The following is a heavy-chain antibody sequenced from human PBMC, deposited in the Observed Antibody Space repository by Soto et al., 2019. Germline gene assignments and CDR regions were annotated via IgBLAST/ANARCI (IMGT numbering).Heavy chain of an antibody. CDR1: GFSFTNCA. CDR3: AKDDFTERGHDYFDY. CDR2: IGASGDIT. D-gene: IGHD1-1*01. Sequence: VGSLRRSCAASGFSFTNCAMSWVREAPGKGLEWVAGIGASGDITWYADSVKGRLSISRDNSKNTLYLQLNSLRFEDTAVYYCAKDDFTERGHDYFDYWGPGTLVTVSS. J-gene: IGHJ4*02. V-gene: IGHV3-23*01.